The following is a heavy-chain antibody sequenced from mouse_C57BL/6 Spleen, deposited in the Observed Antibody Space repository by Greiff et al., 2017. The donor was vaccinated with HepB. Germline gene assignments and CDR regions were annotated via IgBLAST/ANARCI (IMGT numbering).Heavy chain of an antibody. CDR2: IYPRSGNT. Sequence: QVQLQQSGAELARPGASVKLSCKASGYTFTSYGISWVKQRTGQGLEWIGEIYPRSGNTYYNEKFKGKATLTADKFSSTAYMELRSLTSEDSAVYFCASRLLPYWYFDVWGTGTTVTVSS. CDR1: GYTFTSYG. D-gene: IGHD2-3*01. V-gene: IGHV1-81*01. J-gene: IGHJ1*03. CDR3: ASRLLPYWYFDV.